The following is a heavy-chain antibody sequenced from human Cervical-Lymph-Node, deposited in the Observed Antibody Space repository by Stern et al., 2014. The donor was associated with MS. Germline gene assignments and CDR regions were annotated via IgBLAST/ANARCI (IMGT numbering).Heavy chain of an antibody. Sequence: QLQLQESGPGLVKPSGTLSLTCAVSGGSISSSNWWSWVRQPPGKGLEWIGEIYHSGSTNYNPSLKSRVTISVDKSKNQFSLKLSSVTAADTAVYYCARDVYDFWSGFVPYYYYGMDVWGQGTTVTVSS. CDR2: IYHSGST. D-gene: IGHD3-3*01. J-gene: IGHJ6*02. CDR3: ARDVYDFWSGFVPYYYYGMDV. V-gene: IGHV4-4*02. CDR1: GGSISSSNW.